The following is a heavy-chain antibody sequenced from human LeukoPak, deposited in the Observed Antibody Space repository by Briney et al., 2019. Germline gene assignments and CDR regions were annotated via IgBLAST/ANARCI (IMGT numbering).Heavy chain of an antibody. Sequence: GGSLRLSCAASGFTFSSYAMSWVRQAPGKGLEWVSAISGSGGSTYYADSVKGRFTISRDDSRNTLYLQINSLKTEDTGVYYCTTEPRDWGQGTLVTVSS. CDR3: TTEPRD. CDR2: ISGSGGST. CDR1: GFTFSSYA. J-gene: IGHJ1*01. V-gene: IGHV3-23*01.